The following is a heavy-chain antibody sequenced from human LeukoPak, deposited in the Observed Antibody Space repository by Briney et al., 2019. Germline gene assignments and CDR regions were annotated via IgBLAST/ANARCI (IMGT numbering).Heavy chain of an antibody. V-gene: IGHV4-38-2*01. CDR3: AGMTSVIKGRRFDS. Sequence: SETLSPTGAVPGYSVSTAYFWACVRQPPGKRLDWIGSVFPGLSTDHNPSLKSRVTISVDTSKNHFSLRLTSVTAADTAVYYCAGMTSVIKGRRFDSWGQGTLVTVSS. CDR1: GYSVSTAYF. D-gene: IGHD4-23*01. J-gene: IGHJ4*02. CDR2: VFPGLST.